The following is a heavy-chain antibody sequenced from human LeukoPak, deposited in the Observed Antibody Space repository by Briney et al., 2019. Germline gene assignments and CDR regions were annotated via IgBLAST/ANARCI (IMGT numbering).Heavy chain of an antibody. CDR2: ISGNGGTT. CDR3: AKPRDYYGPFAY. J-gene: IGHJ4*02. CDR1: GFTFSDYS. V-gene: IGHV3-23*01. Sequence: GGSLRLSCAASGFTFSDYSMNWVRQAPGKGLEWVSAISGNGGTTYYADSVKGRFTISRDNSKNTLYLQMNSLRAEDTAVYYCAKPRDYYGPFAYWGQGTLVTVSS. D-gene: IGHD3-10*01.